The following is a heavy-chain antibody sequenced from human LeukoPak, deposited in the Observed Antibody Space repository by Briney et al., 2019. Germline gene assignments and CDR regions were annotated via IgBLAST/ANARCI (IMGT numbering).Heavy chain of an antibody. D-gene: IGHD3-3*01. J-gene: IGHJ5*02. CDR2: IKSDGSST. CDR3: TKSDWFDP. V-gene: IGHV3-74*01. Sequence: GGSLRLSCAASGFTFSNHWMHWVRQAPGKGLLWVSRIKSDGSSTTYADSVKDRFTISRDNAKNTLYLQMNSLRAEDTAVYYCTKSDWFDPWGQGTLVTVSS. CDR1: GFTFSNHW.